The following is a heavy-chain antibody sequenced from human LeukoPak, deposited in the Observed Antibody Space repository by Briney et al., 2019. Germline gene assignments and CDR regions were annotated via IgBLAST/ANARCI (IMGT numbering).Heavy chain of an antibody. Sequence: SETLSLTCAVYGGSFSGYYWSWIRQPPGKGLEWIGEINHSGSTNYNPSLKSRVTISVDTSKNQFSLKLSSVTAADTAVYYCARGSDFWSGYYLRRTRYYMDVWGKGTTVTVSS. CDR2: INHSGST. CDR1: GGSFSGYY. D-gene: IGHD3-3*01. V-gene: IGHV4-34*01. CDR3: ARGSDFWSGYYLRRTRYYMDV. J-gene: IGHJ6*03.